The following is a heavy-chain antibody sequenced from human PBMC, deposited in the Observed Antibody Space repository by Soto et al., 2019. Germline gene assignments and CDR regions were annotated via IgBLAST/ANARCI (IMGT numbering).Heavy chain of an antibody. CDR1: GFTFSSYW. V-gene: IGHV3-7*01. CDR2: IKEDGSDM. J-gene: IGHJ4*02. Sequence: XXSLRLACAASGFTFSSYWMRWVRQAPGKRLEWVANIKEDGSDMYYVDSVKGRFTISRDNAKNSLYLQMNSLRAEDTAVYYCATEVWVYYDFWSGYSDYWGQGTLVTVSS. CDR3: ATEVWVYYDFWSGYSDY. D-gene: IGHD3-3*01.